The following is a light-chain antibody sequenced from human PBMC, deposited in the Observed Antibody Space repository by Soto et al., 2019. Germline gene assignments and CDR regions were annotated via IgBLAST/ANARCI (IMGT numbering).Light chain of an antibody. CDR3: QEYRTVPVLT. Sequence: EIVMTKSPATLYGSPGERATLSCRASQSVRINFACYQNKPGQGPRLLISGAVTRATGVPDRFSGSGSGTDFILTISRLQAEDFVVYKWQEYRTVPVLTFCDGT. CDR1: QSVRIN. CDR2: GAV. J-gene: IGKJ4*01. V-gene: IGKV3-15*01.